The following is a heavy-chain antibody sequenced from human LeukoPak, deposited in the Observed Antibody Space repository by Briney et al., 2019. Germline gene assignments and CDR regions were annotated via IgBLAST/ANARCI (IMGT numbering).Heavy chain of an antibody. D-gene: IGHD3-22*01. CDR1: GYTFTGYY. Sequence: ASVKVSCKASGYTFTGYYMHWVRQAPGQRLEWMGRINPNSGGTNYAQKFQGRVTMTRDTSISTAYMELSRLRSDDTAVYYCARRYYDSSGYYGIDYWGQGTLVTVSS. CDR3: ARRYYDSSGYYGIDY. V-gene: IGHV1-2*06. J-gene: IGHJ4*02. CDR2: INPNSGGT.